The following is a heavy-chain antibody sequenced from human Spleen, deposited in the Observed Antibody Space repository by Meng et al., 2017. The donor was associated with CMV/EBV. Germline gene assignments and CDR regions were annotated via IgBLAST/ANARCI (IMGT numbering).Heavy chain of an antibody. CDR2: MSPKSGDT. CDR1: GYHFKNLD. D-gene: IGHD1-1*01. V-gene: IGHV1-8*01. CDR3: ARGPPDTTLNDH. J-gene: IGHJ4*02. Sequence: SCKASGYHFKNLDVTWVRQATGQGLEWMGWMSPKSGDTGYAQIFQGRLTMTSNPSTTTAYMELSSLRSEDSAIYYCARGPPDTTLNDHWGQGTLVTVSS.